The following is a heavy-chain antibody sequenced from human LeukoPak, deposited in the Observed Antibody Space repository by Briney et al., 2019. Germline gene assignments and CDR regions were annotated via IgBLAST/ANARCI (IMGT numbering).Heavy chain of an antibody. D-gene: IGHD3-22*01. J-gene: IGHJ6*03. CDR1: GGSFSGYY. Sequence: SETLSLTCAVYGGSFSGYYWSWIRQPPGKGLEWIGEINHSGSTNYNPSLKSRVTMSVDTSKNQFSLKLSSVTAADTAVYYCARDNYYYDSSGYYPGKYYYYYMDVWGKGTTVTISS. V-gene: IGHV4-34*01. CDR3: ARDNYYYDSSGYYPGKYYYYYMDV. CDR2: INHSGST.